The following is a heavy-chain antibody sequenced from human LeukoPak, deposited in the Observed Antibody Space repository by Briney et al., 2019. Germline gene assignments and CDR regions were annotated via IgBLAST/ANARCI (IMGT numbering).Heavy chain of an antibody. CDR3: AKDGDYYDSSGYIDY. CDR2: ISWNSGSI. V-gene: IGHV3-9*03. Sequence: GRSLSLSCAPSGFSFDDYAMHWVPEAPGEGLEWVSGISWNSGSIGYADSVKGRFTISRDNAKNSLYLQMNSLRAEDMALYYCAKDGDYYDSSGYIDYWGQGTLVTVSS. CDR1: GFSFDDYA. J-gene: IGHJ4*02. D-gene: IGHD3-22*01.